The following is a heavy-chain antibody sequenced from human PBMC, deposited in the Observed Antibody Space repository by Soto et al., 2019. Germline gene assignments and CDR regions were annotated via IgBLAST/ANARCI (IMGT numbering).Heavy chain of an antibody. J-gene: IGHJ4*02. CDR1: GGSISSYY. CDR2: IYYSGST. CDR3: ARAARDGYNFDY. Sequence: PSDTLSLTCTVSGGSISSYYWSWIRQPPGKGLEWIGYIYYSGSTNYNPSLKSRVTISVDTSKNQFSLKLSSVTAADTAVYYCARAARDGYNFDYWGQGTLVTVSS. D-gene: IGHD5-12*01. V-gene: IGHV4-59*01.